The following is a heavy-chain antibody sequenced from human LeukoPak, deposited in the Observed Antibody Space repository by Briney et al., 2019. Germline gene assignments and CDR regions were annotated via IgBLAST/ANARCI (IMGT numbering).Heavy chain of an antibody. CDR1: GFTFSSYW. CDR2: ISGSGGST. J-gene: IGHJ4*02. V-gene: IGHV3-23*01. Sequence: GGSLRLSCAASGFTFSSYWMHWVRQAPGKGLEWVSAISGSGGSTYYADPVKGRFTISRDNSKNTLYLQMNSLRAEDTAVYYCAKSFSVDIVATSFDYWGQGTLVTVSS. D-gene: IGHD5-12*01. CDR3: AKSFSVDIVATSFDY.